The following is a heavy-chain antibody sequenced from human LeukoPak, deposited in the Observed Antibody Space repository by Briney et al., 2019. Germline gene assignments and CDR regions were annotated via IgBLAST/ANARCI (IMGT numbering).Heavy chain of an antibody. V-gene: IGHV4-4*07. D-gene: IGHD3-22*01. Sequence: SETLSLTCTVSGGSISSYYWSWIRQPAGKGLEWIGRIYNSGSTNYNPSLKSRVTMSVDTSNNQFSMQLSSVPAAETAVYYCVRDIGYYDSSGYPRDDFDIWGQGTMVTVSS. J-gene: IGHJ3*02. CDR3: VRDIGYYDSSGYPRDDFDI. CDR1: GGSISSYY. CDR2: IYNSGST.